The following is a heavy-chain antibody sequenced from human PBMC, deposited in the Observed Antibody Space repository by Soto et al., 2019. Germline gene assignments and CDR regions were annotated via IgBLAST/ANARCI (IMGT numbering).Heavy chain of an antibody. CDR2: ISYDGRDT. J-gene: IGHJ3*02. CDR3: ARDIYRNGADAYDI. V-gene: IGHV3-30*04. CDR1: GFSFGSYA. Sequence: QVQLVESGGGVVQPGRSLRLSCAASGFSFGSYAMHWARQAPGRGLEWVSLISYDGRDTRYAESVRGRFTISRDNFMNTLYLDMNSLRGDDTALYYCARDIYRNGADAYDIWGQGTMVAVSS. D-gene: IGHD6-19*01.